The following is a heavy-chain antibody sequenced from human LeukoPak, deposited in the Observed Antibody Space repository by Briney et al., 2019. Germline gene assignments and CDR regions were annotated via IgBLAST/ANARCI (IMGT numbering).Heavy chain of an antibody. Sequence: GGSLRLSCAAPGFTFSSYGMHWVRQAPGKGLEWVAVISYDGSNKYYADSVKGRFTISRDNSKNTLYLQMNSLRAEDTAVYYCAKDNGGNSPYFDYWGQGTLVTVSS. CDR1: GFTFSSYG. CDR3: AKDNGGNSPYFDY. CDR2: ISYDGSNK. D-gene: IGHD4-23*01. V-gene: IGHV3-30*18. J-gene: IGHJ4*02.